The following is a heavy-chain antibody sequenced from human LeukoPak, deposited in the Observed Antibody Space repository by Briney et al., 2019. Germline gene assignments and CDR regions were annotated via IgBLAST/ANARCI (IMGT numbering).Heavy chain of an antibody. Sequence: GGSLRLSCAASGFTFSGSSMHWVRQASGKGLEWVGRIRSKADNYATEYAASVKGRFTISRDDSKNTAYLQMNSLKTEDTAVYYCTRLEDVVVVGAHDYWGQGTLVTVSS. J-gene: IGHJ4*02. CDR3: TRLEDVVVVGAHDY. V-gene: IGHV3-73*01. CDR2: IRSKADNYAT. CDR1: GFTFSGSS. D-gene: IGHD2-15*01.